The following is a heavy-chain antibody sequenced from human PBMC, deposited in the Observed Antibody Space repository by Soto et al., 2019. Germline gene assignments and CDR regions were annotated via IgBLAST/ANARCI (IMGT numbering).Heavy chain of an antibody. CDR3: ARATYSSSWT. D-gene: IGHD6-13*01. Sequence: SETLSLTCTVSGGSISSGDYYWTWIRQHPGKGLEWIGYIYYSGSTYQNPSLKSRVTISVDTSKNQFSRKLSSVTAADKAVYYCARATYSSSWTWGQGTLVTVSS. CDR2: IYYSGST. V-gene: IGHV4-31*03. J-gene: IGHJ5*02. CDR1: GGSISSGDYY.